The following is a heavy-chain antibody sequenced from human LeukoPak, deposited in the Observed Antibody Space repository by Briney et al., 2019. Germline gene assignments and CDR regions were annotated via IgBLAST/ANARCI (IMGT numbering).Heavy chain of an antibody. D-gene: IGHD1-26*01. J-gene: IGHJ4*02. Sequence: GASVKVSCKASGGTFSSYAISWVRQAPGQGLEWMGRIIPVLNIANYAQKFQGRVTITADKSTSTAYMELSSLRSEDTAVYYCARELVGAPNYFDYWGQGTLVTVSS. V-gene: IGHV1-69*04. CDR3: ARELVGAPNYFDY. CDR1: GGTFSSYA. CDR2: IIPVLNIA.